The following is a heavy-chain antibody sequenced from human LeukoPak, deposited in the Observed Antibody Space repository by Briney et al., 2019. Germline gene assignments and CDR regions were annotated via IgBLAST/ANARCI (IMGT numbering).Heavy chain of an antibody. D-gene: IGHD4-23*01. V-gene: IGHV3-7*03. J-gene: IGHJ4*02. CDR1: GFTFSSYW. CDR3: AKCSRGGNSGSDY. CDR2: IKQDGSEK. Sequence: PGGSLRLSCAASGFTFSSYWMSWVRQAPGKGREWVANIKQDGSEKYYVDSVKGRFTISRDNAKKSLYLQMNSLRAEDTAVYYCAKCSRGGNSGSDYWGQGTLVTVSS.